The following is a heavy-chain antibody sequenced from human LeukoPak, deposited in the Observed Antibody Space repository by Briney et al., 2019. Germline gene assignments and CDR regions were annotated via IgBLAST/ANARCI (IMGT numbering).Heavy chain of an antibody. Sequence: GGSLRLSCTASGFTLTTYWLTWVRQAPGKGLEWVANIKPDGNEKYYVDSVKGRFTISRDNADNSLYLQMNSLRAEDTAIYYCATPSRTVTGLDYWGQGTLVTVSS. CDR2: IKPDGNEK. D-gene: IGHD4-17*01. J-gene: IGHJ4*02. CDR3: ATPSRTVTGLDY. V-gene: IGHV3-7*01. CDR1: GFTLTTYW.